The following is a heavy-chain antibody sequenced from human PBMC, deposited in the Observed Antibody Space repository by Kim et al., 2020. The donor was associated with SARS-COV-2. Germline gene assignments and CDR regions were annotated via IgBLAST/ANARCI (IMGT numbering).Heavy chain of an antibody. CDR3: ARDRPPIVSDFYYHGLDV. CDR2: ISNSGSTT. Sequence: GGSLRLSCEASGFSFSDYFMTWIRQAPGKGLEWVSYISNSGSTTSYADSVKGRFTISRDNAKNSLYLQVNSLRAEDTAAYYCARDRPPIVSDFYYHGLDV. V-gene: IGHV3-11*01. CDR1: GFSFSDYF. J-gene: IGHJ6*01. D-gene: IGHD1-26*01.